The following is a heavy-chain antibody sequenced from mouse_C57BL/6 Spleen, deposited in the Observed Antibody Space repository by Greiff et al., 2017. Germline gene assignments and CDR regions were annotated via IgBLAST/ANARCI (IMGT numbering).Heavy chain of an antibody. D-gene: IGHD1-1*01. CDR3: ARIADYYGSSNWYFDV. V-gene: IGHV8-8*01. Sequence: QVTLKESGPGILQPSQTLSLTCSFSGFSLSTFGMGVGWIRQPSGKGLEWLAHIWWDDDKYYNPALKSRLTISKDTSKNQVFLKIANVDTADTATYYCARIADYYGSSNWYFDVWGTGTTVTVSS. CDR2: IWWDDDK. J-gene: IGHJ1*03. CDR1: GFSLSTFGMG.